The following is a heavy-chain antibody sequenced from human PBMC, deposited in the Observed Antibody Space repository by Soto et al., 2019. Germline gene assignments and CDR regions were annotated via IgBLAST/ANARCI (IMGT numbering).Heavy chain of an antibody. J-gene: IGHJ6*03. CDR2: FDPEDGET. CDR3: AASPPFTPGVANYYYYYYMDV. Sequence: ASVKVSCKVSGYTLTELSMHWVRQAPGKGLEWMGGFDPEDGETIYAQKFQGRVTMTEDTSTDTAYMELGSLRSEDTAVYYCAASPPFTPGVANYYYYYYMDVWGKGTTVTVSS. V-gene: IGHV1-24*01. D-gene: IGHD3-3*01. CDR1: GYTLTELS.